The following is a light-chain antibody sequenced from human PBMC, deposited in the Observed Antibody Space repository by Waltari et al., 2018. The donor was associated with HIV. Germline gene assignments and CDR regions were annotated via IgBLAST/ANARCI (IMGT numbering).Light chain of an antibody. Sequence: QSPLPQPASVSGSPGQSTTISCTGRNSDVGFYNLIPWYQQFPRNAPQLIIYAVHRRPSGVSSRFSGSKSGNTASLTISDLQAEDEAEYFCNSYRSSDTVIFGGGTKLTVL. V-gene: IGLV2-14*01. CDR3: NSYRSSDTVI. CDR2: AVH. J-gene: IGLJ2*01. CDR1: NSDVGFYNL.